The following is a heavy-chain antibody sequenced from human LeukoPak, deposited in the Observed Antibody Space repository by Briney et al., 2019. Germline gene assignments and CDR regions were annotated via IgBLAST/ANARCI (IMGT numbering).Heavy chain of an antibody. CDR3: ARTLLWFGELIDY. CDR2: INPNSGGT. D-gene: IGHD3-10*01. J-gene: IGHJ4*02. CDR1: GYTFTGYY. Sequence: ASVKVSCKASGYTFTGYYMHWVRQAPGQGLEWMGWINPNSGGTNYAQKFQGRVTMTRDTSISTAYMELSRLRSDDTAVYYCARTLLWFGELIDYWAREPWSPSPQ. V-gene: IGHV1-2*02.